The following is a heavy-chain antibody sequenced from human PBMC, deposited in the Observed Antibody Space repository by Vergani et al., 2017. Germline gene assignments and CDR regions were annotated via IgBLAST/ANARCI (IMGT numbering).Heavy chain of an antibody. CDR2: VYPEDGET. D-gene: IGHD1-26*01. V-gene: IGHV1-69-2*01. J-gene: IGHJ2*01. CDR1: GYTFTDYY. CDR3: ATDLILGAPTDWYFDL. Sequence: EVQLVQSGAEVKKPGATVKISCKVSGYTFTDYYMHWVRQAPGKGLEWMGLVYPEDGETVYTKKFQGRVTMTADTSTDTAYMELRSLKSEDTAVYYCATDLILGAPTDWYFDLWGRGTLVTVSS.